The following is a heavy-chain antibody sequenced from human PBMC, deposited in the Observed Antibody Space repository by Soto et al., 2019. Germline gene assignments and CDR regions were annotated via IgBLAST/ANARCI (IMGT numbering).Heavy chain of an antibody. J-gene: IGHJ4*02. D-gene: IGHD3-16*02. V-gene: IGHV1-69*01. CDR1: GGTFNMYA. CDR2: IIPIFDTP. Sequence: QVQLVQSRAEVRKPGSAVRVSCKASGGTFNMYAMNWVRQAPGQGLEWMAGIIPIFDTPRYSQQFQGGVTITVDESTSTAYMELSSLRSEDTAIYYCARSIGSGGVIGGFDYWGQGTLVTVAS. CDR3: ARSIGSGGVIGGFDY.